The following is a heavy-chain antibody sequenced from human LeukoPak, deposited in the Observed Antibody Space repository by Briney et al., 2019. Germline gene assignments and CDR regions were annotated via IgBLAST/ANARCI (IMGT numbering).Heavy chain of an antibody. CDR3: ARHKYSYGSRWFDP. CDR1: GGSISSSSYY. CDR2: IYYSGST. V-gene: IGHV4-39*01. Sequence: PSETLSLTCTVSGGSISSSSYYWGWIRQPPGKGLEWIGSIYYSGSTYYNPSLKSRVTISVDTSKNQFSLKLSSVTAADTAVYYCARHKYSYGSRWFDPWGQGTLVTVSS. D-gene: IGHD5-18*01. J-gene: IGHJ5*02.